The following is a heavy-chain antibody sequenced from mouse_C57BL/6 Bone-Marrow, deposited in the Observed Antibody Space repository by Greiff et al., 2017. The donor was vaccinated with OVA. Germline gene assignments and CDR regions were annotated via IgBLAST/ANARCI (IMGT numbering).Heavy chain of an antibody. J-gene: IGHJ3*01. D-gene: IGHD2-4*01. V-gene: IGHV1-39*01. CDR1: GYSFTDYN. Sequence: VQLKESGPELVKPGASVKISCKASGYSFTDYNMNWVKQSNGKSLEWIGVINPNYGTTSYNQKFKGKATLTVDQSSSTAYMQLNSLTSEDSAVYYCARESNYYDYGRGTWFAYWGQGTLVTVSA. CDR2: INPNYGTT. CDR3: ARESNYYDYGRGTWFAY.